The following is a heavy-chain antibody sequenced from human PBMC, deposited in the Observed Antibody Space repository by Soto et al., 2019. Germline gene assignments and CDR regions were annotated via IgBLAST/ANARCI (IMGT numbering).Heavy chain of an antibody. CDR1: GFTFSSYA. Sequence: GGSLRLSCAASGFTFSSYAMSWVRQAPGKGLEWVSGISGSGGSTYYADSVKGRFTISRDNSKNMLYLQMSSLRADDTALYYCAKDPNGNYVGAFDMRGHGTMVTVSS. CDR2: ISGSGGST. J-gene: IGHJ3*02. D-gene: IGHD1-7*01. CDR3: AKDPNGNYVGAFDM. V-gene: IGHV3-23*01.